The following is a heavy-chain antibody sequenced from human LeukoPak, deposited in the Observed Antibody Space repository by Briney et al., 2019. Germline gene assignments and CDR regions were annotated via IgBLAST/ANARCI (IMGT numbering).Heavy chain of an antibody. V-gene: IGHV4-39*01. J-gene: IGHJ1*01. D-gene: IGHD3-10*01. CDR3: ARHGGHYYGSGSSYFQH. CDR2: IYYSGST. Sequence: PSETLSLTCTVSGGSISSSSYYWGWIRQPPGEGLEWIGSIYYSGSTYYNPSLKSRVTISVDTSKNQFSLKLSSVTAADTAVYYCARHGGHYYGSGSSYFQHWGQGTLVTVSS. CDR1: GGSISSSSYY.